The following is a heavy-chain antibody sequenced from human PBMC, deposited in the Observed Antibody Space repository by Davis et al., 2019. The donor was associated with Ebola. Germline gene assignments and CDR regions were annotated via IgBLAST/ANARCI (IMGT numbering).Heavy chain of an antibody. CDR2: IKQDGSEK. V-gene: IGHV3-7*01. D-gene: IGHD6-19*01. CDR3: ARVSLGIAVD. J-gene: IGHJ4*02. CDR1: GFTFSNYW. Sequence: GESLKISCAASGFTFSNYWMHWVRQAPGKGLEWVANIKQDGSEKYYVDSVKGRFTISRDNAKNSLYLQMNSLRAEDTAVYYCARVSLGIAVDWGQGTLVTVSS.